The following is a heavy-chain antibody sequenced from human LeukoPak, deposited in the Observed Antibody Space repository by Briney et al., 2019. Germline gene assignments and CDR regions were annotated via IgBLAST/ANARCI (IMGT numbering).Heavy chain of an antibody. CDR2: INPNSGGT. Sequence: ASVKVSCKASGYTFTGYYMHWVRQAPGQGLEWMGWINPNSGGTNYAQKFQGRVTMTRDTSISTAYMELSRLRSDDTAVYYCARERGQYYGDYELYGMDVWGQGTTVTVSS. J-gene: IGHJ6*02. D-gene: IGHD4-17*01. V-gene: IGHV1-2*02. CDR3: ARERGQYYGDYELYGMDV. CDR1: GYTFTGYY.